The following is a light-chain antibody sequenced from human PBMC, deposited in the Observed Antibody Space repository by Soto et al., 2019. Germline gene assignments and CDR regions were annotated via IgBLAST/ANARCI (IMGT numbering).Light chain of an antibody. CDR1: SSDVGGYKY. J-gene: IGLJ1*01. CDR3: SSYEGINNLGV. CDR2: EVN. V-gene: IGLV2-8*01. Sequence: QSALTQPPSASGSPGQSVTISCTGTSSDVGGYKYVSWYQQHPGKAPNLMIFEVNKRPSGVPDRFSGSESGNTASLTVSGLQAEDEADYYCSSYEGINNLGVFGTGTKVTVL.